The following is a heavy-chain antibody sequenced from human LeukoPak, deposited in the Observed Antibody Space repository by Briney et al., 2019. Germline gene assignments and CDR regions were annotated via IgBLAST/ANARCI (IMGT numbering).Heavy chain of an antibody. Sequence: SGTLSLTCAVSGGSISSSNWWSWVRQPPGKGLEWIGEIYHSGSTNYNPSLKSRVTISVDKSKNQFSLKLSSVTAADTAVYYCAREPGAWYSNSWYGRDNRFDPWGQGTLVTVSS. D-gene: IGHD6-13*01. J-gene: IGHJ5*02. CDR2: IYHSGST. V-gene: IGHV4-4*02. CDR3: AREPGAWYSNSWYGRDNRFDP. CDR1: GGSISSSNW.